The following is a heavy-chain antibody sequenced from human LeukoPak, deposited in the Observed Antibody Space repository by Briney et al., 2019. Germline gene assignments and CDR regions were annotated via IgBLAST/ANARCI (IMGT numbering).Heavy chain of an antibody. V-gene: IGHV4-59*01. CDR3: ARDLKGYCSSTSCLYYYYMDV. J-gene: IGHJ6*03. CDR1: GGSISSYY. Sequence: SETLSLTCTVSGGSISSYYWSWIRQPPGKGLEWIGYIYYSGSTNYNPSLKSRVTISVDTSKNQFSLKLSSVTAADTAVYYCARDLKGYCSSTSCLYYYYMDVWGKGTTVTVSS. CDR2: IYYSGST. D-gene: IGHD2-2*01.